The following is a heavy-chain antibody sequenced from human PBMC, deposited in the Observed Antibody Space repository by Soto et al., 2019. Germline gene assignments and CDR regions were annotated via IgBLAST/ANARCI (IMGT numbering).Heavy chain of an antibody. CDR1: GFTFSNYA. Sequence: EVQLLEFGGHLVQPGGSLRLSCAASGFTFSNYAMTWVRRAPGKGLEWVSSISGGGNTYYADSVKGRFTISRDNSKSTLYLQMDSLRVEDTAVYYCAKGARSSSVSDGYKFDYWGQGTLVTVSS. D-gene: IGHD6-6*01. J-gene: IGHJ4*02. CDR3: AKGARSSSVSDGYKFDY. CDR2: ISGGGNT. V-gene: IGHV3-23*01.